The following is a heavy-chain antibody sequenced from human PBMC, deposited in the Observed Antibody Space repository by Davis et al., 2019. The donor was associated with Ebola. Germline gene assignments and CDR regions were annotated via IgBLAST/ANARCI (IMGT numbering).Heavy chain of an antibody. CDR3: SCSSTSSRADV. CDR2: IKSKTDGGTT. J-gene: IGHJ6*02. D-gene: IGHD2-2*01. V-gene: IGHV3-15*07. Sequence: PGGSLRLSCAASGFTFSNAWMNWVRQAPGKGLEWVGRIKSKTDGGTTDYAAPVKGRFTISRDDSKNTLYLQMNSLKTEDTAVYYCSCSSTSSRADVWGQGTTVTVSS. CDR1: GFTFSNAW.